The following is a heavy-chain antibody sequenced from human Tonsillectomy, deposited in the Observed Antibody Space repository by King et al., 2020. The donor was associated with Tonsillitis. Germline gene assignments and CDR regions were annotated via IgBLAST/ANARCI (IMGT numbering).Heavy chain of an antibody. D-gene: IGHD4-17*01. CDR1: GGSISSNTYY. CDR2: IYYSRST. CDR3: SRLQRSPPYYYYMDV. V-gene: IGHV4-39*01. Sequence: QLQESGPGLVKPSETLSLTCTVSGGSISSNTYYWGWIRQPPGKGLEWVGSIYYSRSTYYNPSLKSRVTLSVDTSKNQFSLKLSLVTAADTAVYYCSRLQRSPPYYYYMDVWGKGTTVTVSS. J-gene: IGHJ6*03.